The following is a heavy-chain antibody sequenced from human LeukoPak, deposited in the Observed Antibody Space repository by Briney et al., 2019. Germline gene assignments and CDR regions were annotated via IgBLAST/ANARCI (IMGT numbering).Heavy chain of an antibody. V-gene: IGHV1-2*02. J-gene: IGHJ4*02. Sequence: ASVKVSCKASGYTFTGYYMHWVRQAPGQGLEWMGWINPNSGGTNYAQKFQGRVTMTRDTSISTAYMELSRLRSDDTAVYYCARFQWEPKYYFDYWGQGTLVTVSS. D-gene: IGHD1-26*01. CDR1: GYTFTGYY. CDR2: INPNSGGT. CDR3: ARFQWEPKYYFDY.